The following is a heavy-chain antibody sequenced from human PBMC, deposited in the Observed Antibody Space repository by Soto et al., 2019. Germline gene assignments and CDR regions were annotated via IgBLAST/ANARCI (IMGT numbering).Heavy chain of an antibody. J-gene: IGHJ4*02. CDR3: AKDLFALPAYYFDY. Sequence: GGSLRLSCAASGFTFSSYGMHWVRQAPGKGLEWVAVISYDGSNKYYADSVKGRFTISRDNSKNTLYLQMNSLRAEDTAVYYCAKDLFALPAYYFDYWGQGTLVTVSS. D-gene: IGHD2-2*01. V-gene: IGHV3-30*18. CDR2: ISYDGSNK. CDR1: GFTFSSYG.